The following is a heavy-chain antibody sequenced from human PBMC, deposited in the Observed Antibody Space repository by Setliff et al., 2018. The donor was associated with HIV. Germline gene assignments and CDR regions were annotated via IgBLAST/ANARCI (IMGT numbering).Heavy chain of an antibody. CDR3: ARSIVPVASGYYYFEY. Sequence: LSLTCTVSGGSINSTSYYGGWIRQPPGNGLEWIGSIYHTGSTYYKPSLKSRATIFVDTSKNQFSLRLSSVAAGDTAVYYCARSIVPVASGYYYFEYWGQGTLVTVS. CDR2: IYHTGST. D-gene: IGHD3-3*01. V-gene: IGHV4-39*01. CDR1: GGSINSTSYY. J-gene: IGHJ4*02.